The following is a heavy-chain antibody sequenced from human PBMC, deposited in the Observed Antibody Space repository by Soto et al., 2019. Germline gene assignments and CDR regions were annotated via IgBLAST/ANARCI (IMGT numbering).Heavy chain of an antibody. J-gene: IGHJ6*02. D-gene: IGHD6-13*01. CDR2: IIPMSGIG. V-gene: IGHV1-69*01. Sequence: QVQLVQSGAEVEKPGSSLKVSCKASGGTFSSSAISWVRQAPGQGLEWMGGIIPMSGIGKYAQKFQGRVTITADDSTSTVYMELNRLRSEDTAVYYCVRDGSIAAAGSNYYYGMDVWGQGTTVTVSS. CDR1: GGTFSSSA. CDR3: VRDGSIAAAGSNYYYGMDV.